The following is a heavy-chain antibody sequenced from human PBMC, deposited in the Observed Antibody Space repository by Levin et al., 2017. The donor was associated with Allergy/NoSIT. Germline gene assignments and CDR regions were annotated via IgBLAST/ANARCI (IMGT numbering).Heavy chain of an antibody. CDR2: IKQDGSDK. CDR3: ARYGGWSHFDY. CDR1: GFTFGHYW. Sequence: GGSLRLSCAASGFTFGHYWMTWVRQAPGKGLEWVANIKQDGSDKNYVGSLKSRFTISRDNAKNPLYLQMISLRAEDTAVYYCARYGGWSHFDYWGQGTLVTVSS. J-gene: IGHJ4*02. D-gene: IGHD6-19*01. V-gene: IGHV3-7*01.